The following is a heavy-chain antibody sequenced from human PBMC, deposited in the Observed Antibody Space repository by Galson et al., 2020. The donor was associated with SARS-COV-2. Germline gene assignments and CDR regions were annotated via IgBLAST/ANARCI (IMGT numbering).Heavy chain of an antibody. D-gene: IGHD2-15*01. V-gene: IGHV4-4*02. J-gene: IGHJ6*02. Sequence: SETFSLTCAVSGGSISSSNWWSWVRQPPGKGLELIGEIYHSGSTNYNPSLKSRVTISVDKSKNQFSLKLSSVTAADTAVYYCARDCRGGSCYYYGMDVWGQGTTVAVSS. CDR3: ARDCRGGSCYYYGMDV. CDR1: GGSISSSNW. CDR2: IYHSGST.